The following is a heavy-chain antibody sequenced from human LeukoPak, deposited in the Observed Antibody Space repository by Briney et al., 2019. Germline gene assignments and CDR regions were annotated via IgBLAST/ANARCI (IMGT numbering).Heavy chain of an antibody. CDR1: GFTFSNYD. Sequence: GGSLRLSCAASGFTFSNYDMHWVRQPTGNGLEWVAAIVIGGDTYYPASVKGRFTISRENAKNSLYLQMNSLRAEDTAVYYCARLTIYGYGLLWGQGTLVTVSS. CDR3: ARLTIYGYGLL. J-gene: IGHJ4*02. CDR2: IVIGGDT. V-gene: IGHV3-13*01. D-gene: IGHD5-18*01.